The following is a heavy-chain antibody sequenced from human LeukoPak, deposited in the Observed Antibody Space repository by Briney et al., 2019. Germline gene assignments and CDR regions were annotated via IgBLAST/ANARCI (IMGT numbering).Heavy chain of an antibody. CDR3: ARGFPSSSRWFDP. Sequence: SETLSLTCGVYGGSFSGYHWTWIRLRPGKGLEWIGDINHSGSTHYNPSLKSRVTISVDTSNNQFSLKLHSVTAADTAVYYCARGFPSSSRWFDPWGQGTLVTVSS. V-gene: IGHV4-34*01. D-gene: IGHD6-6*01. CDR2: INHSGST. CDR1: GGSFSGYH. J-gene: IGHJ5*02.